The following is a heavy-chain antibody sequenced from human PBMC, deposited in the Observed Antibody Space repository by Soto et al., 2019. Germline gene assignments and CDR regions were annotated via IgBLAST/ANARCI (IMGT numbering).Heavy chain of an antibody. Sequence: SETLSLTCTVSGGSISSYYWSWIRQPPGKGLEWIGYIYYSGSTNYNPSLKSRVTISVDTSKNQFSLKLSSVTAADTAVYYCARSAEYYYGPGGMDVWGQGTTVT. D-gene: IGHD3-10*01. CDR3: ARSAEYYYGPGGMDV. J-gene: IGHJ6*02. V-gene: IGHV4-59*01. CDR1: GGSISSYY. CDR2: IYYSGST.